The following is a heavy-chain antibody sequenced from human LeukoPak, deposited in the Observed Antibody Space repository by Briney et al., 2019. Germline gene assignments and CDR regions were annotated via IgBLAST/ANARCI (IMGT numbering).Heavy chain of an antibody. V-gene: IGHV3-66*01. CDR3: ARDRPGSGYSYYFAY. CDR2: IYTDGSGDNT. CDR1: GFTVSSNY. J-gene: IGHJ4*02. D-gene: IGHD2-21*01. Sequence: GGSLRLSCAASGFTVSSNYMGWVRQAPGKGLEWVSVIYTDGSGDNTYYADSVKGRFTISRDNSKKMLYLQMNSLRAEDTAVYYCARDRPGSGYSYYFAYWGQGALVTVSS.